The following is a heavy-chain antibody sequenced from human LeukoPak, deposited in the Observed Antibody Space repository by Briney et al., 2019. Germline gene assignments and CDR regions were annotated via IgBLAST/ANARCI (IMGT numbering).Heavy chain of an antibody. V-gene: IGHV4-38-2*01. J-gene: IGHJ3*02. CDR1: GYSISSGYY. D-gene: IGHD2-2*01. CDR2: IYHSGST. Sequence: SETLSLTRAVSGYSISSGYYWGWIRQPPGKGLEWIGSIYHSGSTYYNPSLKSRVTISVDTSKNQFSLKLSSVTAADTAVYYCARGYHSDAFDIWGQGTMVTVSS. CDR3: ARGYHSDAFDI.